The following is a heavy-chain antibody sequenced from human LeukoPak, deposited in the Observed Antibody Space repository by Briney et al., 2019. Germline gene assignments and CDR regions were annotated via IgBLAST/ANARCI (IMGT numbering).Heavy chain of an antibody. V-gene: IGHV3-23*01. CDR3: AKDRLHDPLF. CDR2: ISGSGGST. D-gene: IGHD3-16*01. J-gene: IGHJ3*01. CDR1: GFTFSSYA. Sequence: GGSLRLSCAACGFTFSSYAMSWVRPAPGKGLEWVSAISGSGGSTYYADSVKGRFTISRDNSKNTLYLQMSSLRAEDTAVYYSAKDRLHDPLFWGQGTMVTVSS.